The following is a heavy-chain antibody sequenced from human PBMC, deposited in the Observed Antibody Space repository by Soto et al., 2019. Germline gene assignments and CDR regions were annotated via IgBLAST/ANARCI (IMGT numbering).Heavy chain of an antibody. V-gene: IGHV1-2*02. CDR2: INPNSGGT. Sequence: ASVNVSCKSSGYTFTGYYIHWVRQAPGQGLEWMGWINPNSGGTNYAQKFQGRVTMTRDTSISTAYMELSRLRSDDTAVYYCARAYDFWSGYFLDVWGQGTTVTVSS. D-gene: IGHD3-3*01. J-gene: IGHJ6*02. CDR1: GYTFTGYY. CDR3: ARAYDFWSGYFLDV.